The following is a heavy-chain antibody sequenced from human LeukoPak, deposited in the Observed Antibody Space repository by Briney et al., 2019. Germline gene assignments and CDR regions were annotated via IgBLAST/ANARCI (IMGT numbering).Heavy chain of an antibody. V-gene: IGHV3-11*01. CDR2: ISSSGSTI. CDR3: ARDLEPSSGSTFDY. D-gene: IGHD3-3*01. J-gene: IGHJ4*02. CDR1: GFTFSDYY. Sequence: GGSLRLSCAASGFTFSDYYMSWIRRAPGKGLEWVSYISSSGSTIYYADSVKGRFTISRDNAKNSLYLQMNSLRAEDTAVYYCARDLEPSSGSTFDYWGQGTLVTVSS.